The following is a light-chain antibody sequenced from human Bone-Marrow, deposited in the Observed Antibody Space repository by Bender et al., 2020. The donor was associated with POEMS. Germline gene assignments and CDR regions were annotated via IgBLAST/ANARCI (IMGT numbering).Light chain of an antibody. V-gene: IGLV3-25*03. J-gene: IGLJ3*02. Sequence: SSELTQPPSVSVSPGQTARITCSGDALSKQYSYWYQQSAGQAPVLVIYKDTERPSGIPDRFSGSTSGTTVTLTISGVQAEDEGDYYCQSADTSGTYWMFGGGTKLTVL. CDR2: KDT. CDR1: ALSKQY. CDR3: QSADTSGTYWM.